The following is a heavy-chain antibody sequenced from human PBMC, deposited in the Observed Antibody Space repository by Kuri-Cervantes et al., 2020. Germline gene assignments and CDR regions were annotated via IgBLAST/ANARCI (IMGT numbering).Heavy chain of an antibody. V-gene: IGHV3-72*01. CDR2: TRNKANSYTT. CDR3: ARDLDFISSSFFY. D-gene: IGHD6-13*01. Sequence: GESLKISCEASGFTLSDYYMDWVRQAPGKGLEWVGRTRNKANSYTTEYAASVEGRFTISRDDSKNSLYLQMNSLKTEDTAVYYCARDLDFISSSFFYWGQGTLVTVSS. CDR1: GFTLSDYY. J-gene: IGHJ4*02.